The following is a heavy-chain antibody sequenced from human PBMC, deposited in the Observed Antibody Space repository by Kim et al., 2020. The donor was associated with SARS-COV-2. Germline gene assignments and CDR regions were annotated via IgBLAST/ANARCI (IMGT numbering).Heavy chain of an antibody. CDR1: GFTIGSKY. CDR2: IYTDGDT. Sequence: GGSLRLSCAASGFTIGSKYMNWVRQAPGKGLEWVASIYTDGDTYYADSVKGRFTISREISKSTGYLQMQSLRADDTAVYYCARDVFSVNYFDYWGQGGL. J-gene: IGHJ4*02. CDR3: ARDVFSVNYFDY. V-gene: IGHV3-53*01. D-gene: IGHD3-16*01.